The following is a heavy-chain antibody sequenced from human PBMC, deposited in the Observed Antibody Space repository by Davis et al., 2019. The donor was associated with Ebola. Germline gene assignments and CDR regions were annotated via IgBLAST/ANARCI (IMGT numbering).Heavy chain of an antibody. J-gene: IGHJ4*02. CDR3: ARSHGPSTRRAFDY. CDR1: GYTFTSYY. Sequence: ALVKVSCKASGYTFTSYYMHWVRQAPGQGLEWMGIINPSGGSTSYAQKFQGRVTMTRDTSISTAYMELSRLRSDDTAVYYCARSHGPSTRRAFDYWGQGTLVTVSS. CDR2: INPSGGST. V-gene: IGHV1-46*01. D-gene: IGHD2-8*01.